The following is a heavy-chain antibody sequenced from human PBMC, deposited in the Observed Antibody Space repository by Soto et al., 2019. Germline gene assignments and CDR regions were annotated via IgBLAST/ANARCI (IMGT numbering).Heavy chain of an antibody. Sequence: SFTSYWIGWVRQMPGKGLEWMGSTYYNPSLKSRVTISVDTSKNQFSLKLSSVTAADTAVYYCATNYAYYYYYGMDVWGQGTTVTVSS. CDR3: ATNYAYYYYYGMDV. J-gene: IGHJ6*02. CDR2: T. V-gene: IGHV4-39*01. D-gene: IGHD4-4*01. CDR1: SFTSYW.